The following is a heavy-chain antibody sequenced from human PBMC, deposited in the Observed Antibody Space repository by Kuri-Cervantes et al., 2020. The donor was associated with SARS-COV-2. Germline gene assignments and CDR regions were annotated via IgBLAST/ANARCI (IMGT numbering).Heavy chain of an antibody. CDR3: AKDSPEIVVVPAAPLYFDL. CDR1: GFTFTSYA. V-gene: IGHV3-23*01. CDR2: ISGGGGST. J-gene: IGHJ2*01. D-gene: IGHD2-2*01. Sequence: GGSLRLSCATSGFTFTSYAMSWVRQAPGRGLEWVSTISGGGGSTYYADSVKGRFTISRDNSKNTLYLQMNSLRAEDTAVYYCAKDSPEIVVVPAAPLYFDLWGRGTLVTVSS.